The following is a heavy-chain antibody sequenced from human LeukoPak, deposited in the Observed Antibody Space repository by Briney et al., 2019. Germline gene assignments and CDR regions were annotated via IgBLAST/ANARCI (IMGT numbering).Heavy chain of an antibody. CDR3: ARDENYGIFFNVDY. V-gene: IGHV1-18*03. Sequence: GASVTVSCKASGYSFVLYGISWVRQAPGEGPEWMGWISGSTGDTNYAQKFQGRVTMTADTSSSTAYMELRSLRLDDMAVYYCARDENYGIFFNVDYWGQGTLVTVSS. CDR1: GYSFVLYG. J-gene: IGHJ4*02. D-gene: IGHD4-17*01. CDR2: ISGSTGDT.